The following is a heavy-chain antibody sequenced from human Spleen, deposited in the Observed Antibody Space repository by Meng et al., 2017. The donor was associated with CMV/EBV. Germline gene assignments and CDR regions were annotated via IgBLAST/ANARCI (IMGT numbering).Heavy chain of an antibody. CDR1: GFTFSSYA. D-gene: IGHD6-6*01. CDR2: ISYDGSNK. Sequence: GESLKISFAASGFTFSSYAMHWVRQAPGKGLEWVAVISYDGSNKYYADSVKGRFTISRDNSKNTLYLQMNSLSAEDTAVYYCARSLSLSIAWYSSSSDCYYYGMDVWGQGTTVTVSS. CDR3: ARSLSLSIAWYSSSSDCYYYGMDV. J-gene: IGHJ6*02. V-gene: IGHV3-30-3*01.